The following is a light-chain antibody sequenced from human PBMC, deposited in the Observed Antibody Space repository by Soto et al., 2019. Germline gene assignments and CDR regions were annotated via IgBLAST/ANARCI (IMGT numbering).Light chain of an antibody. Sequence: DIQMTQSPSTLSASVGDRVTITCRASQSISSWLARYQQKPGKAPNFLIYKASSLESGVPSRFSGSGSGTEFTLTISSLQPDDFATYYCQQYKSYPVTFGGGTKVDIK. CDR2: KAS. V-gene: IGKV1-5*03. CDR1: QSISSW. J-gene: IGKJ4*01. CDR3: QQYKSYPVT.